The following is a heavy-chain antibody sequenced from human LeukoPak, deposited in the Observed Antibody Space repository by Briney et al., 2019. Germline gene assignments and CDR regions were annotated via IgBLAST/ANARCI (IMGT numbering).Heavy chain of an antibody. V-gene: IGHV4-34*01. Sequence: SETLSLTCAVYGGSFSGYYWSWIRQPPGKGLEWIGEINHSGSTYYNPSLKSRVTISVDTSKNQFSLKLSSVTAADTAVYYCASGITGPFDYWGQGTLVTVSS. CDR1: GGSFSGYY. D-gene: IGHD1-20*01. J-gene: IGHJ4*02. CDR2: INHSGST. CDR3: ASGITGPFDY.